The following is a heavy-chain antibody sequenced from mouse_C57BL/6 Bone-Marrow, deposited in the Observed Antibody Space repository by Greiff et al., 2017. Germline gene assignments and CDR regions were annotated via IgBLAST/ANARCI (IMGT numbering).Heavy chain of an antibody. J-gene: IGHJ2*01. CDR1: GYTFTSYW. Sequence: QVQLKQPGAELVRPGTSVKLSCKASGYTFTSYWMHWVKQRPGQGLEWIGVIDPSDSYTNYNQKFKGKATLTVDTSSSTAYMQLSSLTSEDSAVYYCAMNWEKWDYWGQGTTLTVSS. D-gene: IGHD4-1*01. CDR2: IDPSDSYT. V-gene: IGHV1-59*01. CDR3: AMNWEKWDY.